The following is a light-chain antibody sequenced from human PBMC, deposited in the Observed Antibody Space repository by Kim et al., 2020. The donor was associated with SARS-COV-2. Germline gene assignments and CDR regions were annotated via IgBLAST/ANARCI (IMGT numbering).Light chain of an antibody. CDR1: NLGNKY. J-gene: IGLJ3*02. CDR2: QDD. V-gene: IGLV3-1*01. CDR3: QAWDSGAVV. Sequence: SVSPGQTASITCPGDNLGNKYISWYQKKSGQSPVVVIFQDDKRPSGIPERFSGSTSDNTATLTISGTQAMDEADYYCQAWDSGAVVFGGGTQLTVL.